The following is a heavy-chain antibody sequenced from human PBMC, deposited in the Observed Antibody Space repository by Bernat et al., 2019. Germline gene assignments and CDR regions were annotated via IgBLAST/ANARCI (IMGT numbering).Heavy chain of an antibody. CDR1: GFTFSSYG. CDR2: IWYDGSNK. V-gene: IGHV3-33*01. Sequence: QVQLVESGGGVVQPGRSLRLSCAASGFTFSSYGMHWVRQAPGKGLEWVAVIWYDGSNKYYADSVKGRFTISRDNSKNTLYLQMNGLRAEDTAVYYCARDLWVRGETSGYYYYGMDVWGQGTTVTVSS. CDR3: ARDLWVRGETSGYYYYGMDV. D-gene: IGHD3-10*01. J-gene: IGHJ6*02.